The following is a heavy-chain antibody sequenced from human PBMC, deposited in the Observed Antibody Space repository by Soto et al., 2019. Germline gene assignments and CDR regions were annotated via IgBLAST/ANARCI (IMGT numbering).Heavy chain of an antibody. J-gene: IGHJ6*02. D-gene: IGHD1-26*01. CDR2: IIPVSGTA. Sequence: ASVKVSCKASGGTFSSYAMNWVRQAPGQGLEWMGRIIPVSGTAEYAQRFQGRVTITADESTSSSHMELRSLRSEDTAVYYCARDAQGERTGMDVWSQGTTVTVSS. V-gene: IGHV1-69*13. CDR1: GGTFSSYA. CDR3: ARDAQGERTGMDV.